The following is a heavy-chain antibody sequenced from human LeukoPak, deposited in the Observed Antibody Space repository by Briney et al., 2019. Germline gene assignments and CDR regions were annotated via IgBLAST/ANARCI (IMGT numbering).Heavy chain of an antibody. CDR2: INYSGIT. J-gene: IGHJ4*02. V-gene: IGHV4-39*07. CDR1: GGSITSGGYY. D-gene: IGHD4-17*01. CDR3: ARAGDYGDYFDY. Sequence: PSETLSLTCTVSGGSITSGGYYWGWIRQPPGKGLEWIGHINYSGITYYSPSLQSRVTISVDTSKNQISLKVSSVTAADTAVYYCARAGDYGDYFDYWGQGTLVTVSS.